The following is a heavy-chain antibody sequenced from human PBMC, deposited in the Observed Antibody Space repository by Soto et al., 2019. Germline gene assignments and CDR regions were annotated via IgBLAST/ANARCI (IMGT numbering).Heavy chain of an antibody. J-gene: IGHJ4*02. Sequence: EVQLVESGGGLVKPGGSLRLSCAASGFTFSSYSMNWVRQAPGKGLEWVSSITSSSSYISYADSVKGRFTISRDNAKNSLYLQMNSLRAEDTAVYYCARDQPGYSYGYGLGYWAQGTLVTVSS. D-gene: IGHD5-18*01. CDR3: ARDQPGYSYGYGLGY. CDR1: GFTFSSYS. V-gene: IGHV3-21*01. CDR2: ITSSSSYI.